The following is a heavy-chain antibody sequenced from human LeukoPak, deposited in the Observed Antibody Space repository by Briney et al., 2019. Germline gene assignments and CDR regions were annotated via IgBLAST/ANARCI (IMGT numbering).Heavy chain of an antibody. V-gene: IGHV3-23*01. CDR1: GFTFSDYY. D-gene: IGHD3-22*01. J-gene: IGHJ4*02. Sequence: GGSLRLSCAASGFTFSDYYMSWIRQAPGKGLEWVSAISGSGGSTYYADSVKGRFTISRDNSKNTLYLQMNSLRAEDTAVYYCAKVYYDSSGYYSDWGQGTLVTVSS. CDR3: AKVYYDSSGYYSD. CDR2: ISGSGGST.